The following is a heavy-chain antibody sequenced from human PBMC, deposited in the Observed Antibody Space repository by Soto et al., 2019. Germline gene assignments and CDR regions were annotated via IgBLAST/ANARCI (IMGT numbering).Heavy chain of an antibody. V-gene: IGHV4-34*01. Sequence: PSETLSLTCAVYGGSFSGYYWSWIRQPPGKGQKWIGEINHSGRTNYNPSIKSRVTISVDTSKNQFSMKLSSVTAANTAVNYCGRGPNIFHRDFWSGYYYYGMDVWGQGTTVTVSS. CDR1: GGSFSGYY. J-gene: IGHJ6*02. CDR2: INHSGRT. CDR3: GRGPNIFHRDFWSGYYYYGMDV. D-gene: IGHD3-3*01.